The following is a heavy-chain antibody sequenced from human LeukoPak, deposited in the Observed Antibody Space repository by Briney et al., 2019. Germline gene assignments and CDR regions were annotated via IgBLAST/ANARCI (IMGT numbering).Heavy chain of an antibody. CDR3: ARERDCSSTSCPPDY. CDR1: GYTFTGYY. J-gene: IGHJ4*02. CDR2: INPNSGGT. Sequence: ASVKVSCTASGYTFTGYYMHWVRQAPGQGLEWMGWINPNSGGTNYAQKFQGRVTMTRDTSISTAYMELSRLRSDDTAVYYCARERDCSSTSCPPDYWGQGTLVTVSS. D-gene: IGHD2-2*01. V-gene: IGHV1-2*02.